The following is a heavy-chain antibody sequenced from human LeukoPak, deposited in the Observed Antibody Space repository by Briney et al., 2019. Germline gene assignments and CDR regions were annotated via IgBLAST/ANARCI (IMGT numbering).Heavy chain of an antibody. CDR2: ISSSSSYI. V-gene: IGHV3-21*01. Sequence: NPGGSLRLSCAASGFTFSSYSMNWVRQAPGKGLEWVSSISSSSSYIYYADSVKGRFTISRDNAKNSLYLQMNSLRAEDTAVYYCARDRFLEWLLPFDYWGQGTLVTVSS. CDR3: ARDRFLEWLLPFDY. J-gene: IGHJ4*02. CDR1: GFTFSSYS. D-gene: IGHD3-3*01.